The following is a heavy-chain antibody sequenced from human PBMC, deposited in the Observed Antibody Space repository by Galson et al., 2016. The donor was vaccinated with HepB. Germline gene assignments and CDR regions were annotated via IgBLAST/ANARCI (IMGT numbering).Heavy chain of an antibody. V-gene: IGHV4-59*01. CDR2: IYYSGNT. J-gene: IGHJ6*02. Sequence: SETLSLTCPVSGGSISTYYWIWIRQPPGKGLEWIGYIYYSGNTNYNPSLKSRVTISIDTSKNQFSLNLSSVTAADTAMYYCAREAVGYSTSGTPPYGMDVWGQGTTVTVSS. D-gene: IGHD3-10*01. CDR1: GGSISTYY. CDR3: AREAVGYSTSGTPPYGMDV.